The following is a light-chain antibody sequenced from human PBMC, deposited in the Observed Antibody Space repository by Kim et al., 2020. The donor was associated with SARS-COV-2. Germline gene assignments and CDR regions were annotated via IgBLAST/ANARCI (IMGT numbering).Light chain of an antibody. V-gene: IGLV2-8*01. J-gene: IGLJ1*01. CDR2: EVT. Sequence: HSVTISCTGTSSDVCSYNYVSWYQQHPGKAPKLMIYEVTKRPSGVPYRFSGSKSGNTASLTVSGLQAEDEAEYYCSSYAHSDKYVFGTGTKVTVL. CDR1: SSDVCSYNY. CDR3: SSYAHSDKYV.